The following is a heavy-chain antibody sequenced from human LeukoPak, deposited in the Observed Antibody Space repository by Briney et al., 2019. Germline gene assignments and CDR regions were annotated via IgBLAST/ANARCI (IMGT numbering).Heavy chain of an antibody. D-gene: IGHD6-6*01. CDR2: ISWNSGSI. CDR3: ARSSSSDY. V-gene: IGHV3-9*01. CDR1: GFTFDDYA. Sequence: PGRSLRLSCAASGFTFDDYAMHWVRQAPGKGLEWVSGISWNSGSIGYADSVEGRFTISRDNAKNSLYLQMNSLRAEDTAVYYCARSSSSDYWGQGTLVTVSS. J-gene: IGHJ4*02.